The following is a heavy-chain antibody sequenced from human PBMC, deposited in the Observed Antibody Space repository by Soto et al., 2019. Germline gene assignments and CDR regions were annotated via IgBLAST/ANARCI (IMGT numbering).Heavy chain of an antibody. CDR2: LYHIGST. CDR3: RSSTSCYDESCVDV. J-gene: IGHJ6*02. Sequence: SETLSLTCAVSGYSISSGNYWAWVRQPPGRGLEWIGSLYHIGSTHYNTSLKSRVTISVDTSKNHFSLELSSVTAADTAIYYCRSSTSCYDESCVDVWGQGTMVTVSS. D-gene: IGHD2-2*01. CDR1: GYSISSGNY. V-gene: IGHV4-38-2*01.